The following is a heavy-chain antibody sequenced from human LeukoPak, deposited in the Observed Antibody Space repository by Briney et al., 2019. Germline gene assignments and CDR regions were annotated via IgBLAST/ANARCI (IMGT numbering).Heavy chain of an antibody. CDR1: GGSISSYY. CDR3: ARSYSSSWYFDY. Sequence: SETLSLTCTVSGGSISSYYWSWIRQPPGKGLEWIGYIYYSGSTNYNPSLKSRVTISVDTSKNQFSLKLSSVTAADTAVYYCARSYSSSWYFDYWGQGTLVTVSS. J-gene: IGHJ4*02. CDR2: IYYSGST. V-gene: IGHV4-59*01. D-gene: IGHD6-13*01.